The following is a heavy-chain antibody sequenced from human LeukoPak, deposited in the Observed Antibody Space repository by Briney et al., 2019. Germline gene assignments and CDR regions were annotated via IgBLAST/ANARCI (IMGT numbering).Heavy chain of an antibody. CDR2: IIPIFGTA. V-gene: IGHV1-69*05. CDR1: GGTFSSYA. CDR3: ARDRFYGTGSLPEGGGMDV. Sequence: ASVKVSCKASGGTFSSYAISWVRQAPGQGLEWMGGIIPIFGTANYAQKFQGRVTITTDESTSTAYMELSSLRSEDTAVYYCARDRFYGTGSLPEGGGMDVWGQGTTVTVSS. J-gene: IGHJ6*02. D-gene: IGHD3-10*01.